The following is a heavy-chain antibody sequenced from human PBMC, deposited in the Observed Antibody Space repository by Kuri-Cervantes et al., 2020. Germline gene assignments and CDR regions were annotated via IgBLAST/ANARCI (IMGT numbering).Heavy chain of an antibody. CDR3: ARWATPRVVPAARGGVGFDP. J-gene: IGHJ5*02. V-gene: IGHV1-69*13. CDR1: GGTFSSYA. CDR2: IIPIFGTA. Sequence: SVKVSCKASGGTFSSYAISWVRQAPGQGLEWMEGIIPIFGTANYAQKFQGRVTITADESTSTAYMELSSLRSEDTAVYYCARWATPRVVPAARGGVGFDPWGQGTLVTVSS. D-gene: IGHD2-2*01.